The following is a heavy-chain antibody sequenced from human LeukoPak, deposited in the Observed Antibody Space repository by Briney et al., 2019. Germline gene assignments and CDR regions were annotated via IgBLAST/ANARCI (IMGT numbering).Heavy chain of an antibody. D-gene: IGHD5-18*01. CDR1: GFTFSSYA. CDR3: AKVRYGYGQTGGFDY. V-gene: IGHV3-23*01. CDR2: ISGSGGST. Sequence: PGGSLRLSCAASGFTFSSYAMSWVRQAPGKGLEWVSAISGSGGSTYYADSVKGRFTISRDNSKNTLYLQMNSLRAEDTAVYYCAKVRYGYGQTGGFDYWGQGTLVTVSS. J-gene: IGHJ4*02.